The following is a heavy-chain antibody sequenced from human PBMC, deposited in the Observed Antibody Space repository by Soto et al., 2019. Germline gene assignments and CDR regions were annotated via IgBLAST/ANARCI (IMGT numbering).Heavy chain of an antibody. CDR1: GYTLTELS. V-gene: IGHV1-24*01. CDR2: FDPEDGET. J-gene: IGHJ4*02. CDR3: ATLYSSSWEQYYFDY. D-gene: IGHD6-13*01. Sequence: VKVSCKVSGYTLTELSMHWVRQAPGKGLEWMGGFDPEDGETIYAQKFQGRVTMTEDTSTDTAYMELSSLRSEDTAVYYCATLYSSSWEQYYFDYWGQGTLVTVSS.